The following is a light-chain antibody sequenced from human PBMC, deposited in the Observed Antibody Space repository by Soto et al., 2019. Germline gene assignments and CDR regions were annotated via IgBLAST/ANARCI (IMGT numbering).Light chain of an antibody. CDR1: SSDVGGYNY. CDR2: EAS. J-gene: IGLJ1*01. V-gene: IGLV2-14*01. Sequence: QSALTQPASMSGSPGQSITISCTGTSSDVGGYNYVSWYQQHPGKAPKLMIYEASSRPSGVSNRFSGSKSGNTASLTISGLQAEDEADYYCSSYTSSSTLYVFGTGTKVTVL. CDR3: SSYTSSSTLYV.